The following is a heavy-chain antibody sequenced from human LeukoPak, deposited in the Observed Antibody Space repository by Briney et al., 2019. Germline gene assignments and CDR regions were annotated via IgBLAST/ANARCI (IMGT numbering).Heavy chain of an antibody. D-gene: IGHD6-13*01. CDR2: IYYSGST. V-gene: IGHV4-30-4*08. CDR1: GGSISSGDYY. Sequence: PSETLSLTCTVSGGSISSGDYYWSWIRQPPGKGLEWIGYIYYSGSTYYNPSLKSRVTISVDTSKNQFSLKLSSVTAADTAVYYCARLGYPHKQQLTLARAFDIWGQGTMVTVSS. CDR3: ARLGYPHKQQLTLARAFDI. J-gene: IGHJ3*02.